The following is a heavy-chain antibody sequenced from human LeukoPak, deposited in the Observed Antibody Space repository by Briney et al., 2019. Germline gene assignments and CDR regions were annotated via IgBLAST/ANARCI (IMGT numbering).Heavy chain of an antibody. CDR3: ARGGYDFWSGHASLFDY. D-gene: IGHD3-3*01. J-gene: IGHJ4*02. CDR2: INHSGST. Sequence: SETQSLTCAVYGGSFSGYYSSWLRHPPGKGLEWFGEINHSGSTNYNPSLKSRVTISVDTSKNQFSMKLSSVTAADTAVYYCARGGYDFWSGHASLFDYWGQGTLVTVSS. CDR1: GGSFSGYY. V-gene: IGHV4-34*01.